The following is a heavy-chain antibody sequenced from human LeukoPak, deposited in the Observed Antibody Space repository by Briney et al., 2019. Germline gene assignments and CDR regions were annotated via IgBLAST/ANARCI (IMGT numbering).Heavy chain of an antibody. CDR2: IYYSGST. J-gene: IGHJ4*02. Sequence: SQTLSLTCTVSGGSISSGDYYWSWIRQPPGKGLEWIGYIYYSGSTYYNPSLKSRVAISVDTSKNQFSLKLSSVTAADTAVYYCARDRGGYGDYYFDYWGQGTLVTVSS. V-gene: IGHV4-30-4*01. CDR1: GGSISSGDYY. D-gene: IGHD4-17*01. CDR3: ARDRGGYGDYYFDY.